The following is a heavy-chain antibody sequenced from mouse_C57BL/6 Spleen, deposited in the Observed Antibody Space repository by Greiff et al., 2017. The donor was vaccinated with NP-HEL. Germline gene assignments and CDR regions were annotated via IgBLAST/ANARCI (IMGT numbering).Heavy chain of an antibody. V-gene: IGHV2-2*01. J-gene: IGHJ1*03. CDR3: ARKNYLDWYFDV. D-gene: IGHD1-1*02. CDR1: GFSLTSYG. CDR2: IWSGGST. Sequence: VQLQQSGPGLVQPSQSLSITCTVSGFSLTSYGVHWVRQSPGKGLEWLGVIWSGGSTDYNAAFISRLSISKDNSKSQVFFKMNSLQADDTAIYYCARKNYLDWYFDVWGTGTTVTVSS.